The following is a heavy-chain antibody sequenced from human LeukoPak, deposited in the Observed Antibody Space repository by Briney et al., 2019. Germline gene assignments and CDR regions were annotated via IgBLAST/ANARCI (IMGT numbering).Heavy chain of an antibody. J-gene: IGHJ4*02. Sequence: GGSLRLSCAASGFTFSSYWMSWVRQAPGKGLGWVANIKQDGSEKYYVDSVKGRFTISRDNAKNSLYLQMNSLRAEDTAVYYCARDTKYYYFDYWGQGTLVTVSS. CDR3: ARDTKYYYFDY. CDR1: GFTFSSYW. CDR2: IKQDGSEK. V-gene: IGHV3-7*01. D-gene: IGHD3-3*01.